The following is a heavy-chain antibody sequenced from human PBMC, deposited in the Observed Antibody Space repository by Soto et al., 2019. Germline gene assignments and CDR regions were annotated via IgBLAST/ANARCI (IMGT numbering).Heavy chain of an antibody. V-gene: IGHV3-23*01. CDR3: AKDYCTSPSCSFDF. D-gene: IGHD2-2*01. CDR1: GFSFSTYS. J-gene: IGHJ4*02. Sequence: PGGSLRVSCAASGFSFSTYSMNWVRQAPGKGLEWVSAIRDTGYKTYYADSVKGRFTISRDNSGNTLYLQMNSLRVDDTAVYYCAKDYCTSPSCSFDFWGQGTLVTVSS. CDR2: IRDTGYKT.